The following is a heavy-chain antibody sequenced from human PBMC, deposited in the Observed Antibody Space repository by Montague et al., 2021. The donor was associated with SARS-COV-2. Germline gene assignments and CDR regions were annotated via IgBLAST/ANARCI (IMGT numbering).Heavy chain of an antibody. CDR2: IYSSGGT. CDR1: GGSISNYY. CDR3: ARRTDILTGYYDY. Sequence: SETLSLTCAVHGGSISNYYWNWIRQPPGKGLEWIGYIYSSGGTNYNPSLKSRVTLSVDAAKNHFSLRLSSVTAADTAVYYCARRTDILTGYYDYWGQGTLVTVSS. V-gene: IGHV4-59*01. J-gene: IGHJ4*02. D-gene: IGHD3-9*01.